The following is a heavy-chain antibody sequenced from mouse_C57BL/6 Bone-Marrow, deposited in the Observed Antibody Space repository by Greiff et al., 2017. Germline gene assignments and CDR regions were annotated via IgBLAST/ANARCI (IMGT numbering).Heavy chain of an antibody. D-gene: IGHD1-2*01. V-gene: IGHV5-4*01. CDR2: ISDGGSYT. CDR3: ARDNYYCSDYAMDY. Sequence: EVLLVESGGGLVKPGGSLKLSCAASGFTFSSYAMSWVRQTPEKRLEWVATISDGGSYTYYPDNVKGRFTISRDNAKNNLYLQMSHLKSEDTAMYYCARDNYYCSDYAMDYWGQGTSVTVSS. CDR1: GFTFSSYA. J-gene: IGHJ4*01.